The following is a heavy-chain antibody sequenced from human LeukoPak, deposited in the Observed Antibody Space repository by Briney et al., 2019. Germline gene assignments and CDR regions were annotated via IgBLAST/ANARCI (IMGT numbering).Heavy chain of an antibody. CDR1: GYTFTTNG. CDR3: AGGNSGTYY. CDR2: ISAYSGNT. J-gene: IGHJ4*02. Sequence: GASVNVSRKASGYTFTTNGISWVRQATGQGREWVGWISAYSGNTNYAESLQGRVTMTTDSSTSTAYMEVRSLRSDDTAVYFCAGGNSGTYYWGQGTLVTVSS. D-gene: IGHD1-26*01. V-gene: IGHV1-18*01.